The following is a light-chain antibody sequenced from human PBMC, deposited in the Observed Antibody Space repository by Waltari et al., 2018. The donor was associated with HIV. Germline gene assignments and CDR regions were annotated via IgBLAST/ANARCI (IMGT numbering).Light chain of an antibody. CDR2: EVS. V-gene: IGLV2-8*01. CDR1: SSDVGGYNY. CDR3: NAYAGSNNFV. J-gene: IGLJ1*01. Sequence: QSALTQPPSASGSPGQSVTISCTGTSSDVGGYNYVSWYQQHPGKAPKLVISEVSKRPKGVPDRVSGSKSGNTASQTVSGLQADDEGDYYCNAYAGSNNFVCGTGTKVTVL.